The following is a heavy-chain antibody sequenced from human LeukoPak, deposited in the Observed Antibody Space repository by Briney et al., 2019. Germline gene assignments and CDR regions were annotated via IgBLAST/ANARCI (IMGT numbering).Heavy chain of an antibody. Sequence: SEALSLTCTVSGYSISSGYYWGWIRQPPGKGLEWIGTIYHSGSTYYNPTLKSRVTISVDTSKNQFSLKLSSVTAADTAVYYCASLVVVPAAIHYWGQGTLVTVSS. V-gene: IGHV4-38-2*02. J-gene: IGHJ4*02. CDR1: GYSISSGYY. CDR2: IYHSGST. CDR3: ASLVVVPAAIHY. D-gene: IGHD2-2*01.